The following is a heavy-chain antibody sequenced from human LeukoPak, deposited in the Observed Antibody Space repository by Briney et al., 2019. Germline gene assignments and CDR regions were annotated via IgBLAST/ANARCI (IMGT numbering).Heavy chain of an antibody. V-gene: IGHV4-59*01. D-gene: IGHD2-2*01. J-gene: IGHJ5*02. Sequence: SETLSLTCTVSGGSISSYYWSWIRQPPGMGLEWIGYIYYSGSTNYNPSLKSRVSISVDTSKNQFSLKLSSVTAADTAVYYCAREFYCSSTSCSNWFDPWGQGTLVTVSS. CDR2: IYYSGST. CDR3: AREFYCSSTSCSNWFDP. CDR1: GGSISSYY.